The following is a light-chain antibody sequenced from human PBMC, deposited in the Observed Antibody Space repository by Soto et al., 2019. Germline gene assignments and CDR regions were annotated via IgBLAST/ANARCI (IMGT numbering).Light chain of an antibody. CDR2: KAS. J-gene: IGKJ3*01. CDR3: QPYNSL. V-gene: IGKV1-5*03. Sequence: DIQMTQSPSTLSASVGDRVTITCRASQSISSWLAWYQQKPGKAPKLLIYKASSLESGVPSRFSGSGSGTEFTRTIRILHPDDFATYYCQPYNSLFGPGTKVDIK. CDR1: QSISSW.